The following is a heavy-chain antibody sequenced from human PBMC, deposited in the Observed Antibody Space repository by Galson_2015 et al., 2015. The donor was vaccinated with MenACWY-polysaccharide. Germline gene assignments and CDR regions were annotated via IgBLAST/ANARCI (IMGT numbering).Heavy chain of an antibody. V-gene: IGHV3-23*01. CDR2: ISGSGGST. J-gene: IGHJ4*02. Sequence: SLRLSCAASGFTFSSYAMSWVRQAPGKGLEWVSAISGSGGSTYYADSVKGRFTISRDNSKNTLYLQMNSLRAEDMAVYYCAKGFGSRGSYLYYFDYWGQGTLVTVSS. CDR3: AKGFGSRGSYLYYFDY. D-gene: IGHD1-26*01. CDR1: GFTFSSYA.